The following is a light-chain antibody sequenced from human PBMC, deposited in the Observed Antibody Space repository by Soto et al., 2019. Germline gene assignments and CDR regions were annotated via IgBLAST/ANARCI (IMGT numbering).Light chain of an antibody. Sequence: EIVLTQSPATLSLSPGERATLSCRASQSVTSYLAWYQQKLGQAPRLLIYDASNRATGIPARFSGSGSGTDFTLTISSLEPEDFAVYYCQQRSNWPYTFGQGTKLEIK. CDR2: DAS. CDR1: QSVTSY. CDR3: QQRSNWPYT. J-gene: IGKJ2*01. V-gene: IGKV3-11*01.